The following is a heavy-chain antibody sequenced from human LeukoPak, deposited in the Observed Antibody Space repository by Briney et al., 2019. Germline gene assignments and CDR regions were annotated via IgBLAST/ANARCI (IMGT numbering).Heavy chain of an antibody. J-gene: IGHJ4*02. Sequence: ASVKVSCXGSGYTFSDYDIHWVRQATGQGLEWMGWMNPNSGNTVYAQIFEGRVTMTKNTSINTAYMELSSLRSEDTAVYYCARDRTTNAIYYFDYWGQGTLVTVSS. V-gene: IGHV1-8*01. D-gene: IGHD1-1*01. CDR1: GYTFSDYD. CDR3: ARDRTTNAIYYFDY. CDR2: MNPNSGNT.